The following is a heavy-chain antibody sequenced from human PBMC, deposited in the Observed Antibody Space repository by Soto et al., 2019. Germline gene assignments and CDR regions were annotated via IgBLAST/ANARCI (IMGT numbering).Heavy chain of an antibody. J-gene: IGHJ6*03. D-gene: IGHD2-2*01. Sequence: QVQLQESGPGLVKPSETLSLTCTVSGDSITSAYWTWVRQSPGKGLEWIGYITHSGTANYNPSLQSRVTFSADTSKNQVSLKLTSVTTADTAVYYCARMPEAAYYYDYMDVWGKGTTVSVSS. CDR2: ITHSGTA. V-gene: IGHV4-59*01. CDR3: ARMPEAAYYYDYMDV. CDR1: GDSITSAY.